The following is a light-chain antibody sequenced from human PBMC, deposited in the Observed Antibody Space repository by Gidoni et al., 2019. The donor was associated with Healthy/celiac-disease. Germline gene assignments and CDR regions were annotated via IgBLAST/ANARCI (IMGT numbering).Light chain of an antibody. CDR1: QSISSY. CDR3: QQSYSTPLT. V-gene: IGKV1-39*01. CDR2: AAS. J-gene: IGKJ4*01. Sequence: DIQLTQSPSSLSAAVGDRVTITCRASQSISSYLHWYQQKPGKAPKLLIYAASSLQSGVPSRFSGSGSGTDFTLTISSLQPEDFATYYCQQSYSTPLTFGGGTKVEIK.